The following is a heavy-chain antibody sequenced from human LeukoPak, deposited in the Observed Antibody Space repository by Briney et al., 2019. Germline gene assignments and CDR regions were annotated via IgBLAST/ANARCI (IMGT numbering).Heavy chain of an antibody. Sequence: GGSLRLSCAASGFTFSSYGMHWVRQAPGKGLEWVAVISYDGSNKYYADSVKGRFTISRENAKNSLYLQMNSLRAGDTAVYYCARGAFDGFYYYYGMDVWGQGTTVTVSS. D-gene: IGHD2/OR15-2a*01. J-gene: IGHJ6*02. CDR3: ARGAFDGFYYYYGMDV. CDR2: ISYDGSNK. V-gene: IGHV3-30*03. CDR1: GFTFSSYG.